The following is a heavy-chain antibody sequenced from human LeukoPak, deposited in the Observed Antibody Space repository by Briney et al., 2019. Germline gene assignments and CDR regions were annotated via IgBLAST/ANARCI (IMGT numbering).Heavy chain of an antibody. Sequence: GASVKVSCKASGYTFTSYYMHWVRQAPGQGLEWMGIINPSGGSTTYAQKFQGRVTMTRDTSTSTVHMELSSLRPEDTAVYYCARVSSGYEGSDYWGQGTLVTVSS. CDR1: GYTFTSYY. CDR3: ARVSSGYEGSDY. CDR2: INPSGGST. J-gene: IGHJ4*02. D-gene: IGHD5-12*01. V-gene: IGHV1-46*01.